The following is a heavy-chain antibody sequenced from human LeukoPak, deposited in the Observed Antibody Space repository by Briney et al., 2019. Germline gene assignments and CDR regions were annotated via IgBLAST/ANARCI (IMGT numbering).Heavy chain of an antibody. CDR2: IRSKAYGGTT. J-gene: IGHJ6*02. CDR3: TRTMGQLWLGYGMDV. V-gene: IGHV3-49*04. Sequence: PGRSLRLSCTASGFTFGDYAMSWVRQAPGKGLEWVGFIRSKAYGGTTEYAASVKGRFTISRDDSKSIAYLKMNSLKTEDTAVYYCTRTMGQLWLGYGMDVWGQGTTVTVSS. D-gene: IGHD5-18*01. CDR1: GFTFGDYA.